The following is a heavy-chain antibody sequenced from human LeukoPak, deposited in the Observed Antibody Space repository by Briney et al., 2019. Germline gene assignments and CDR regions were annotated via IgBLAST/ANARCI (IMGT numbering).Heavy chain of an antibody. CDR3: ARRAYGSGSFNRYYFDY. Sequence: SETLSLTCTVSGGSISNYYWSRIRQPPGKGLEWIGYIYYGGSTNYNPSLKSRVTISVDTSKNQFSLKLNSVTAADTAVYYCARRAYGSGSFNRYYFDYWGQGTLVAVSP. D-gene: IGHD3-10*01. CDR1: GGSISNYY. V-gene: IGHV4-59*08. CDR2: IYYGGST. J-gene: IGHJ4*02.